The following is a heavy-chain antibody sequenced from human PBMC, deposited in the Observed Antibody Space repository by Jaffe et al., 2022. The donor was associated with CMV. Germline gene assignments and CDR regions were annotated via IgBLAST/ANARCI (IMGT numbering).Heavy chain of an antibody. V-gene: IGHV1-69*09. CDR1: GGTFSSYA. D-gene: IGHD5-12*01. CDR3: AREAGDGYNSYYYYYMDV. Sequence: QVQLVQSGAEVKKPGSSVKVSCKASGGTFSSYAISWVRQAPGQGLEWMGRIIPILGIASYAQKFQGRVTITADKSTSTAYMELSSLRSEDTAVCYCAREAGDGYNSYYYYYMDVWGKGTTVTVSS. CDR2: IIPILGIA. J-gene: IGHJ6*03.